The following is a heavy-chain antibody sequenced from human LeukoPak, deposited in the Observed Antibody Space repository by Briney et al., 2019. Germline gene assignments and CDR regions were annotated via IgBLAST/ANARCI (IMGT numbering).Heavy chain of an antibody. CDR3: ARWVTAISGYFDY. CDR2: INHSGST. D-gene: IGHD2-21*02. Sequence: SETLSLTCAVYGGSFSGYYWSWIRQPPGKGLEWIGEINHSGSTNYNPSLKSRVTISVDTSKNQFSLKLSSVTAADTAMYYCARWVTAISGYFDYWGQGTLVTVSS. V-gene: IGHV4-34*01. CDR1: GGSFSGYY. J-gene: IGHJ4*02.